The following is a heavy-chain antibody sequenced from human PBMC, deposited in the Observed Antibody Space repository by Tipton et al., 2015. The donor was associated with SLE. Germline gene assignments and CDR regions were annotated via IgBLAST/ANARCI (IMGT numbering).Heavy chain of an antibody. Sequence: QSGPEVKKPGSSVKVSCKASGRTFSTYAISWVRQAPGQGLEWLGGVSPIFGTANYAQRFQGRVTITADESTGTAYMELSSLRSEDTAAYYCATKGSVARFLDTPSNPNYWYFDLWGRGPLVTVSS. D-gene: IGHD3-3*01. J-gene: IGHJ2*01. CDR2: VSPIFGTA. V-gene: IGHV1-69*01. CDR1: GRTFSTYA. CDR3: ATKGSVARFLDTPSNPNYWYFDL.